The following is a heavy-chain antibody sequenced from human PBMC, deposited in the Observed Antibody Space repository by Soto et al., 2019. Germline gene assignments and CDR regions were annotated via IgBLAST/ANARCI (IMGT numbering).Heavy chain of an antibody. CDR3: ARAPSPRWFARSGYYYGMDV. D-gene: IGHD3-10*01. CDR1: GFTFSSYW. J-gene: IGHJ6*02. Sequence: GGSLRLSCAASGFTFSSYWMHWVRQAPGKGLVWVSRINSDGSSTSYADSVEGRFTISRDNAKNTLYLQMNSLRAEDTAVYYCARAPSPRWFARSGYYYGMDVRGQGTTVTVSS. V-gene: IGHV3-74*01. CDR2: INSDGSST.